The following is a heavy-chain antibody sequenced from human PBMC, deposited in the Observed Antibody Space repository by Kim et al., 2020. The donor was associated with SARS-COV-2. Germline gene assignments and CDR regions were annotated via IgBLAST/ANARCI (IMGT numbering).Heavy chain of an antibody. CDR3: ARVVWVNDILTGYYPVFDY. D-gene: IGHD3-9*01. V-gene: IGHV6-1*01. CDR2: TYYRSKWYN. J-gene: IGHJ4*02. Sequence: SQTLSLTCAISGDSVSSNSAAWHWIRQSPSRGLEWLGRTYYRSKWYNDYAVSVKSRITINPDTSKNQFSLQLNSVTPEDTAVYYCARVVWVNDILTGYYPVFDYWGQGTLVTVSS. CDR1: GDSVSSNSAA.